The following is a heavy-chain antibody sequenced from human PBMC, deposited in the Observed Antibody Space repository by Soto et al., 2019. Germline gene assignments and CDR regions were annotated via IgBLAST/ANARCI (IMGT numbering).Heavy chain of an antibody. V-gene: IGHV4-38-2*02. J-gene: IGHJ4*02. CDR2: IYHSGST. CDR1: AYSVSSGYY. CDR3: ARDRSSTWLFDS. D-gene: IGHD6-13*01. Sequence: SETLSLTCAVSAYSVSSGYYWGWIRQPPGKGLEWIGSIYHSGSTYYNPSLKSRVTISVDASKNQFSLKLSSVTAADTAVYYCARDRSSTWLFDSWGQGTLVTVSS.